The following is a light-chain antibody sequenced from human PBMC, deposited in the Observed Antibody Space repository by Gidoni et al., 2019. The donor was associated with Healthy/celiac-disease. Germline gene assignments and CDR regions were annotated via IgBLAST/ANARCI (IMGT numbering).Light chain of an antibody. J-gene: IGKJ5*01. Sequence: EIVLTQSPGTLSLSPGERATLSCRASQSVSSSCLAWYQQKPGQAPSLLIYGASTRATGIPDRFSGSGSGTDFTLTISRLEPEDFAVYYCQQYGSSPPITFGQGTRLEIK. V-gene: IGKV3-20*01. CDR2: GAS. CDR1: QSVSSSC. CDR3: QQYGSSPPIT.